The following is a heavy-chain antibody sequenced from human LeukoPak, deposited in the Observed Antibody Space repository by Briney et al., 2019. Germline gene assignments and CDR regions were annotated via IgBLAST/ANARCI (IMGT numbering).Heavy chain of an antibody. CDR2: IYPGDSDT. Sequence: EASVKVSCKASGYTFTSYGISWERQAPGQGLEWMGIIYPGDSDTRYSPSFQGQVTISADKSISTAYLQWSSLKASDTAMYYCARHAVRDGYNRHNDYWGQGTLVTVSS. CDR1: GYTFTSYG. V-gene: IGHV5-51*01. D-gene: IGHD5-24*01. CDR3: ARHAVRDGYNRHNDY. J-gene: IGHJ4*02.